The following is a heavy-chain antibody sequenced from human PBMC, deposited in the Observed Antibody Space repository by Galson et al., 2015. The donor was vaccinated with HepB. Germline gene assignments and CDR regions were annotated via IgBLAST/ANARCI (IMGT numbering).Heavy chain of an antibody. CDR3: ARGDFRTTTAGHYYGMDV. D-gene: IGHD1-14*01. J-gene: IGHJ6*02. V-gene: IGHV3-30-3*01. Sequence: SLRLSCAASGFTFSSYAMHWVRQAPGKGLEWVAVISYDGSNKYYADSVKGRFTISRDNSKNTLYLQMNSLRAEDTAVYYCARGDFRTTTAGHYYGMDVWGQGTTVTVSS. CDR2: ISYDGSNK. CDR1: GFTFSSYA.